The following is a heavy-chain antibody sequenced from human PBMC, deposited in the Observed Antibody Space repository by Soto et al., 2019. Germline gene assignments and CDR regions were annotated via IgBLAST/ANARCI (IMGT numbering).Heavy chain of an antibody. Sequence: PGGSLRLSCAASGFTVSSNYMSWVRQAPGKGLEWVSVIYSGGSTYYADSVKGRFTISRDNSKNTLYLQMNSLRAEDTAVYYCARDGVVSDPDDYYYYGMDVGGKGTTVTVSS. CDR3: ARDGVVSDPDDYYYYGMDV. D-gene: IGHD2-2*01. J-gene: IGHJ6*04. CDR2: IYSGGST. CDR1: GFTVSSNY. V-gene: IGHV3-53*01.